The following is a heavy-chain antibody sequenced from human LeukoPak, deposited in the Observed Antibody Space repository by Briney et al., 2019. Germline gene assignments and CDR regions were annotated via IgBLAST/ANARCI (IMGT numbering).Heavy chain of an antibody. CDR1: GGSISSHY. CDR2: IYYSGST. CDR3: ARTDYREHFDY. D-gene: IGHD4-11*01. Sequence: SETLSLTCSVSGGSISSHYWSWIRQPPGKGLEWIGYIYYSGSTKYNPSLKSRVTISVDTSKNQFSLKLSSVTAADTAVYYCARTDYREHFDYWGQGTLVTVSS. J-gene: IGHJ4*02. V-gene: IGHV4-59*11.